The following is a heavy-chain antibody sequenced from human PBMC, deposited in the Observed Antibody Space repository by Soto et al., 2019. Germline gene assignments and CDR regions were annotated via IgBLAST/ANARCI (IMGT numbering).Heavy chain of an antibody. Sequence: SETLSLTCAVYVGLYSDYYWSWIRQPPGKGLEWIGYIYYAGTTTYNPSLKSRVSISIDTSKSEVSLKLTSVTAADTAVYYCARLGGYYQSLDSWGQGTVVTV. CDR2: IYYAGTT. D-gene: IGHD3-22*01. CDR1: VGLYSDYY. CDR3: ARLGGYYQSLDS. J-gene: IGHJ4*02. V-gene: IGHV4-59*08.